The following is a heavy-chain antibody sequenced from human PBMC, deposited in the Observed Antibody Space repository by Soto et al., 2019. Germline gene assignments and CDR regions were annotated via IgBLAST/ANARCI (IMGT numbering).Heavy chain of an antibody. J-gene: IGHJ4*02. CDR1: GGSISSGGYS. V-gene: IGHV4-30-2*01. Sequence: SETLSLTCTVSGGSISSGGYSWSWIRQPPGKGLEWIGYIYHSGSTYYNPSLKSRVTISVDTSKNQFSLKLSSVTAADTAVYYCASRPYGSGIYFDYWGQGTLVTVSS. CDR3: ASRPYGSGIYFDY. D-gene: IGHD3-10*01. CDR2: IYHSGST.